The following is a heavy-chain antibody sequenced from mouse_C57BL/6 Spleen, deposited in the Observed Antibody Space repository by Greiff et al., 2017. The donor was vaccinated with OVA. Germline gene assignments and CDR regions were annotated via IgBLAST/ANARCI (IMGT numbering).Heavy chain of an antibody. CDR1: GFTFSDYG. V-gene: IGHV5-17*01. Sequence: EVKLMESGGGLVKPGGSLKLSCAASGFTFSDYGMHWVRQAPEKGLEWVAYISSGSSTIYYADTVKGRFTISRDNAKNTLFLQMTSLRSEDTAMYYCARGYYGNYLYYFDYWGQGTTLTVSS. CDR2: ISSGSSTI. D-gene: IGHD2-1*01. J-gene: IGHJ2*01. CDR3: ARGYYGNYLYYFDY.